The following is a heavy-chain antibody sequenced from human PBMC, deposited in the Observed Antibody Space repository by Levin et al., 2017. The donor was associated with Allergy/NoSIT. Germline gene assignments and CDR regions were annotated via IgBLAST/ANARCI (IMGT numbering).Heavy chain of an antibody. D-gene: IGHD3-16*01. CDR3: ANVPFNY. CDR2: ITSDGAIK. CDR1: GFTFSAYY. J-gene: IGHJ4*02. Sequence: GGSLRLSCEASGFTFSAYYMSWVRQTPGKGLVWVAYITSDGAIKYYADSVKGRFTISRDNARKSVYLQMDSLRAEDTAIYYCANVPFNYWGQGIPVTVSS. V-gene: IGHV3-11*01.